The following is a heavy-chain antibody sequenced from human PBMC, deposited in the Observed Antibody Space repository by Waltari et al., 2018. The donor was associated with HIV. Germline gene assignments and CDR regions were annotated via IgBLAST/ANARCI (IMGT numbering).Heavy chain of an antibody. CDR2: ISYDGSNK. Sequence: QVQLLESGGGVVQPGRSLRLSCAAFGFPFSSYGMHWLRQAPGKGLEWVAVISYDGSNKYYADSVKGRFTISRDNSKNTLYLQMNSLRAEDTAVYYCAKDARFLDLDYYYGMDVWGQGTTVTVSS. CDR1: GFPFSSYG. V-gene: IGHV3-30*18. J-gene: IGHJ6*02. CDR3: AKDARFLDLDYYYGMDV. D-gene: IGHD3-3*01.